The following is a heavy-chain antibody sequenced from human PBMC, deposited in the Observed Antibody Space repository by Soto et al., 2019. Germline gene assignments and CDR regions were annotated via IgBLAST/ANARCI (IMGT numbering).Heavy chain of an antibody. D-gene: IGHD1-26*01. V-gene: IGHV5-51*01. CDR2: IYPGDSDT. CDR1: GYTFSNYW. J-gene: IGHJ3*02. CDR3: ARRRDGGSYNAFDI. Sequence: GESLKIPCKGSGYTFSNYWIDWVRQMPGKGLEWMGIIYPGDSDTRYSPSFQGQVTISVDKSITTAYLQWSSLKASDTAMYYCARRRDGGSYNAFDIWGQGTMVTGSS.